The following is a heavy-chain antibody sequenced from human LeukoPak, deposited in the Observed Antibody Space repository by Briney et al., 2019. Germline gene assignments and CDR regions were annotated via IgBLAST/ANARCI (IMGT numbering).Heavy chain of an antibody. J-gene: IGHJ6*03. CDR1: GGSISSGSYY. CDR2: IYTSGST. CDR3: AREDRVVVVPAATWGYYFYMDV. Sequence: SETLSLTCTVSGGSISSGSYYWSWIRQPAGKGLEWIGRIYTSGSTNYNPSFKSRVTISVDTSKNQFSLKLSSVTAADTAVYYCAREDRVVVVPAATWGYYFYMDVWGKGTTVTVSS. D-gene: IGHD2-2*01. V-gene: IGHV4-61*02.